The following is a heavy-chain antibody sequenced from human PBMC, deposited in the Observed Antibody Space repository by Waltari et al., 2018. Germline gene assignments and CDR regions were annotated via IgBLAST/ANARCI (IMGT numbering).Heavy chain of an antibody. J-gene: IGHJ4*02. CDR3: TFVTLIVVVIAIGRVGPNYFDY. CDR2: ISSSSSTI. D-gene: IGHD2-21*01. Sequence: EVQLVESGGGLVQPGGSLRLSCAASGFTFSSYSMNWVRQAPGKELACVSYISSSSSTIYYADSVKGRFTISRDNAKNSLYLQMNSLRAEDTAVYYCTFVTLIVVVIAIGRVGPNYFDYWGQGTLVTVSS. V-gene: IGHV3-48*04. CDR1: GFTFSSYS.